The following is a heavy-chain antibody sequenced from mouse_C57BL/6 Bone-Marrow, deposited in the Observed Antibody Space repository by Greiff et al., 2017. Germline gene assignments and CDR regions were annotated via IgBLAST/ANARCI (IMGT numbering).Heavy chain of an antibody. CDR2: IDPSDSYT. V-gene: IGHV1-69*01. J-gene: IGHJ4*01. D-gene: IGHD1-1*01. CDR1: GYTFTSYW. CDR3: ARGVYDGSSFPYYDAMDY. Sequence: QVQLQQPGAELVMPVASVKLSCKASGYTFTSYWMHWVKQRPGQGLEWIGEIDPSDSYTNYNQKFKGKSTLTVDQSSSTAYMQLSSLTSEDSAVYYCARGVYDGSSFPYYDAMDYWGQGTSVTVSS.